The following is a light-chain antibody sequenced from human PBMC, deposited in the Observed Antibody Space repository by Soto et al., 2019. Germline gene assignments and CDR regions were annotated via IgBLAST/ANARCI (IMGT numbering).Light chain of an antibody. V-gene: IGLV1-40*01. CDR3: QSYDSRLSGSDV. J-gene: IGLJ1*01. CDR2: GDS. Sequence: QSVLTQPPSVSGAPGQRVTISFTGSSSNIGAGYDVNWYQQLPGTAPKLLIFGDSNRPSGVPDRFSGSKSGTSASLAITGLQADDEADYYCQSYDSRLSGSDVFGAGTKLTVL. CDR1: SSNIGAGYD.